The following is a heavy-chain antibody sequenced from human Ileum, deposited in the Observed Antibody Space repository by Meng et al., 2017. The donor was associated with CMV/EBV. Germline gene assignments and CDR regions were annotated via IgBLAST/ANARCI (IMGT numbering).Heavy chain of an antibody. Sequence: LQVVQSGGGLVQPVGALRLSCAASGISFSRYDMNWVRQAPGKGLEWVSSITSSGDRSDYADSVKGRFTISRDSSKNTLYLQMNSLRAEDTAVYYCAKERTTISFDYWGQGTLVTVSS. J-gene: IGHJ4*02. V-gene: IGHV3-23*04. D-gene: IGHD5-12*01. CDR2: ITSSGDRS. CDR1: GISFSRYD. CDR3: AKERTTISFDY.